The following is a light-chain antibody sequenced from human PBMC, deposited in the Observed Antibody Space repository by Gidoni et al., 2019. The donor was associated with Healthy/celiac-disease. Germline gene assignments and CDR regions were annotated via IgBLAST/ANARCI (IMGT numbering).Light chain of an antibody. CDR2: DVS. CDR1: SSDVGGYNY. J-gene: IGLJ2*01. CDR3: CSYAGSYTS. V-gene: IGLV2-11*01. Sequence: QSALTQPRSVSGSPGQSVTISCTGTSSDVGGYNYVSWYQQHPGQAPKLRIYDVSKRPSGVPDRFSGSKSGNTASLTISGLQAEDEADYYCCSYAGSYTSFGGGTKLTVL.